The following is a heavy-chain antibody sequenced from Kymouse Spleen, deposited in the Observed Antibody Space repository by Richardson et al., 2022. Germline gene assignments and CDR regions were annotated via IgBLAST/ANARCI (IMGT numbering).Heavy chain of an antibody. CDR1: GFTFSDYY. CDR2: ISSSGSTI. CDR3: ARDVLRYFDWLLTLTT. J-gene: IGHJ4*02. D-gene: IGHD3-9*01. Sequence: QVQLVESGGGLVKPGGSLRLSCAASGFTFSDYYMSWIRQAPGKGLEWVSYISSSGSTIYYADSVKGRFTISRDNAKNSLYLQMNSLRAEDTAVYYCARDVLRYFDWLLTLTTGAREPWSPSPQ. V-gene: IGHV3-11*01.